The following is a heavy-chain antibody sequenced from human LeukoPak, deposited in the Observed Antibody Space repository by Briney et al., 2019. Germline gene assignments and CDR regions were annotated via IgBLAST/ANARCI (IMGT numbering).Heavy chain of an antibody. V-gene: IGHV3-9*01. Sequence: PGGSLRLSCAASGFTFDDCARHWVRQAPGKGLEWVSGISWNRGSICYADSVKGRFTISRDNAKNSLYLQMNSLSAEDTALYYCARRRGLGYCSSTSCYAGYFDYWGQGTLVTVSS. CDR2: ISWNRGSI. D-gene: IGHD2-2*01. CDR3: ARRRGLGYCSSTSCYAGYFDY. CDR1: GFTFDDCA. J-gene: IGHJ4*02.